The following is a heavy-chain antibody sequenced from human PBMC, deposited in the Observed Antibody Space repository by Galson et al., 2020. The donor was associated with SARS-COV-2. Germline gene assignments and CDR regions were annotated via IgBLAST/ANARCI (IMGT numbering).Heavy chain of an antibody. CDR2: ISYDGNHK. Sequence: TGGSLRLSCAASGFTFSTYAMHWVRQAPGKGLEWVALISYDGNHKYYADSVKGRFTISRDTSQNTLFLQMNSLRAEDTAMYYCARGRTRRVGVVAAPPQLDPWGQGTLVTVSS. CDR1: GFTFSTYA. V-gene: IGHV3-30-3*01. D-gene: IGHD2-15*01. J-gene: IGHJ5*02. CDR3: ARGRTRRVGVVAAPPQLDP.